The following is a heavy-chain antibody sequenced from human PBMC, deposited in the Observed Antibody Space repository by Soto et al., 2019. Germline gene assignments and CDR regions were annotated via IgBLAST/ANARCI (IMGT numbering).Heavy chain of an antibody. J-gene: IGHJ5*02. CDR2: IYPSDSDT. Sequence: GESLKISCKGSGYSFSTSWIGCVRQMSGKGLEWMGTIYPSDSDTRYSPSFQGQVIISADKSTSTAYLQWRSLKASDTALYYCATRAEYYDFWRGYYGAWGQGTLVTVSS. V-gene: IGHV5-51*01. D-gene: IGHD3-3*01. CDR1: GYSFSTSW. CDR3: ATRAEYYDFWRGYYGA.